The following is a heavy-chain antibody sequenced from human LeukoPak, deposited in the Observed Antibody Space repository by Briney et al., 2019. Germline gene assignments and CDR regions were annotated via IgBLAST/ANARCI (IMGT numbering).Heavy chain of an antibody. J-gene: IGHJ5*02. CDR3: ARGIERINWFDP. V-gene: IGHV1-69*02. CDR2: IIPSLGIA. Sequence: SVKVSCKASGGTFISYTISWVRQAPGQGLEWRGRIIPSLGIANYAQKFQGRVAITADKSTSTAYMELSSLRSEDTAVYYCARGIERINWFDPWGQGTLVTVSS. D-gene: IGHD5-24*01. CDR1: GGTFISYT.